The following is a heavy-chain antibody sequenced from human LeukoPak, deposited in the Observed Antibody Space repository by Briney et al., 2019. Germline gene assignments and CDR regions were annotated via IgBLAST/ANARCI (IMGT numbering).Heavy chain of an antibody. CDR1: GFTFSSYW. V-gene: IGHV3-7*01. Sequence: GGSLRFSCAASGFTFSSYWMSWVRQAPGKRLEWVANIKQDGSEKYYVDSVKGRFTISRDNAKNSLYLQMNSLRAEDTAVYYCARDPYYYGSGSYSPHYGMDVWGQGTTVTVSS. D-gene: IGHD3-10*01. J-gene: IGHJ6*02. CDR3: ARDPYYYGSGSYSPHYGMDV. CDR2: IKQDGSEK.